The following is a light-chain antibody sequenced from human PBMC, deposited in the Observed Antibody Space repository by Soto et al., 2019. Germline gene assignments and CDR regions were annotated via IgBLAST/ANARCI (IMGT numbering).Light chain of an antibody. J-gene: IGKJ2*01. CDR3: QQYGSLSGT. CDR2: GAS. CDR1: QSVSSSY. Sequence: EIVLTQSPGTLSLSPGERATLSCRASQSVSSSYLAWYQQRPGQAPRLLIYGASSRATGIPGRFSGSGSGTDFTLTVSRLEPEDSAVYYCQQYGSLSGTFGQGTKLEIK. V-gene: IGKV3-20*01.